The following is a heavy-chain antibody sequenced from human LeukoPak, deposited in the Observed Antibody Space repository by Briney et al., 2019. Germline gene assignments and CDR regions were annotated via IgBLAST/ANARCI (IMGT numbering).Heavy chain of an antibody. D-gene: IGHD6-13*01. Sequence: PGGSLRLSCAASGFTFSSYSMNWVRQAPGKGLEWVSSISTSTNYIYYAASVKGRFTISRDNAKNSLYLHMNSLRAEDTAVYYCARESAAGITYYYYMDVWGKGTTVTISS. J-gene: IGHJ6*03. CDR1: GFTFSSYS. CDR3: ARESAAGITYYYYMDV. V-gene: IGHV3-21*01. CDR2: ISTSTNYI.